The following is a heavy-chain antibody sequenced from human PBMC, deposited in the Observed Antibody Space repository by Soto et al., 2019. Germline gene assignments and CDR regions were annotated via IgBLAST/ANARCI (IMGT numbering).Heavy chain of an antibody. Sequence: PSETLSLTCTVSGGSISSGDYYWSWIRQPPGKGLEWIGYIYYSGSTYYNPSLKSRVTISVDTSKNQFSPKLSSVTAADTAVYYCARFPGTAMMYYFDYWGQGTLVTVSS. CDR1: GGSISSGDYY. D-gene: IGHD5-18*01. V-gene: IGHV4-30-4*01. CDR3: ARFPGTAMMYYFDY. CDR2: IYYSGST. J-gene: IGHJ4*02.